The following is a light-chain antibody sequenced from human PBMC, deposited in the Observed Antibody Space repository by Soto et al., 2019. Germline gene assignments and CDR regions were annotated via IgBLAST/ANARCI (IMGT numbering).Light chain of an antibody. Sequence: IVLTQSPGTLSLSPGERATLSCTASQSVSSSYLAWYKQKPGQAPRLLIYGASSRATGIPDRFSGSGSGTDFTLTISRLEPEDFAVYYCQQYGSSPGTFGQGTKVDIK. CDR3: QQYGSSPGT. CDR2: GAS. V-gene: IGKV3-20*01. J-gene: IGKJ1*01. CDR1: QSVSSSY.